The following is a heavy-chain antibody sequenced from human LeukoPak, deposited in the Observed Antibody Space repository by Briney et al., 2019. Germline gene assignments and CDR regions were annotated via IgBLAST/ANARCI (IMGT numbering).Heavy chain of an antibody. D-gene: IGHD3-22*01. J-gene: IGHJ3*02. CDR2: ISWNSGSI. Sequence: GGSLRLSCAASGFTFVDYAMHWVRHPPGRGLEWVSGISWNSGSIGYADSVKGRFTISRDNAKNSLYLQMNSLRAEDTALYYCAKSSNYYDSSGYYNAFDIWGQGTMVTVSS. CDR3: AKSSNYYDSSGYYNAFDI. V-gene: IGHV3-9*01. CDR1: GFTFVDYA.